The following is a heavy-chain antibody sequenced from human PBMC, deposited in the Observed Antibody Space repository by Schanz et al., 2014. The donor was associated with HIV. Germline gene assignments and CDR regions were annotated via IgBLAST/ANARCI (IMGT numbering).Heavy chain of an antibody. D-gene: IGHD3-22*01. CDR1: GANFNILP. J-gene: IGHJ4*02. CDR2: LVPIFGTA. V-gene: IGHV1-69*01. CDR3: AKGASPYHDSSGFYPDY. Sequence: QVQLVQSGTEVKKPGSSVKVSCKTSGANFNILPINWVRQAPGQGPQWMGGLVPIFGTANYAQKFQGRVTIIADESTSTAYMELSSLRSDDTALYYCAKGASPYHDSSGFYPDYWSQGTLVTVSS.